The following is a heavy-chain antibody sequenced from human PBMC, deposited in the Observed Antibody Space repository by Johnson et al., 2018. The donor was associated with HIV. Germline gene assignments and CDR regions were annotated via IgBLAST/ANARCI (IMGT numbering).Heavy chain of an antibody. CDR1: GFNFDIYD. J-gene: IGHJ3*01. CDR2: ITWNSGST. CDR3: ARGMIDDYGDYVEAFDV. V-gene: IGHV3-20*04. D-gene: IGHD4-17*01. Sequence: VQLVESGGGVVRPGGSLRLSCAASGFNFDIYDMDWVRQAPGKGLEWVSGITWNSGSTRYADSVKGRFPISRDNAKNSLYLQMNTLTAEDTALYYCARGMIDDYGDYVEAFDVWGQGTVVTVFS.